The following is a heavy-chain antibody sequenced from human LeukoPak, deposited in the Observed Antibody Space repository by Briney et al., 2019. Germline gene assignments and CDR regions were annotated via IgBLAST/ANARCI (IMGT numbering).Heavy chain of an antibody. CDR3: ARDRDGIYYFDY. CDR2: IYNSGST. V-gene: IGHV4-59*13. CDR1: GGSISHYY. J-gene: IGHJ4*02. Sequence: SETLSLTCTVSGGSISHYYWNWIREPPGKGLEWIGYIYNSGSTNYNPSLKSRVTISVDTSKNQFSLKLNSVTAADTALYYCARDRDGIYYFDYWGQGTLITVSS. D-gene: IGHD3-3*01.